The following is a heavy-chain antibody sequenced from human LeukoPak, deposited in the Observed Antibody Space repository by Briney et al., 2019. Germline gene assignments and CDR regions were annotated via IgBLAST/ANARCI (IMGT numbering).Heavy chain of an antibody. CDR2: IYSSGTT. V-gene: IGHV4-59*01. CDR1: GGSISSYY. Sequence: SETLSLTCTVSGGSISSYYWNWIRQPPGKGLEWIGYIYSSGTTNYNPSLKSRVTISIDTSKNQFSLKLSSVTAADTAVYYCARDRDGYNFFDYWGQGTLVTVSS. D-gene: IGHD5-24*01. J-gene: IGHJ4*02. CDR3: ARDRDGYNFFDY.